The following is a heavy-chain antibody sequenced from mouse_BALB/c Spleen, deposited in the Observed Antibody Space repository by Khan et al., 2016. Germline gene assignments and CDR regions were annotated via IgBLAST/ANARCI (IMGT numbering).Heavy chain of an antibody. CDR1: GYSITSDYA. J-gene: IGHJ2*01. CDR2: ISDSGST. D-gene: IGHD4-1*02. V-gene: IGHV3-2*02. CDR3: ASHNWDVDY. Sequence: EVQLQESGPGLVKPSQSLSLTCTVTGYSITSDYAWNWIRQFPGNKLEWMGYISDSGSTSYNPSLKSRISITRDTSKNQFFLQLHSVTAEDADTYYCASHNWDVDYWGQGTTLTVSS.